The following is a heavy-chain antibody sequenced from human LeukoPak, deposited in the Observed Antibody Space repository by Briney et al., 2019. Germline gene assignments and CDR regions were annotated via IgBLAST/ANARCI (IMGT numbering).Heavy chain of an antibody. CDR2: IYPGDSDT. Sequence: GESPKISCKGSGYSFTSYWIGWVRQMPGKGLEWMGIIYPGDSDTRYSPSFQGQVTISADKSISTAYLQWSSLKASDTAMYYCASRTGRKGDAFDIWGQGTMVTVSS. CDR3: ASRTGRKGDAFDI. J-gene: IGHJ3*02. D-gene: IGHD1-1*01. V-gene: IGHV5-51*01. CDR1: GYSFTSYW.